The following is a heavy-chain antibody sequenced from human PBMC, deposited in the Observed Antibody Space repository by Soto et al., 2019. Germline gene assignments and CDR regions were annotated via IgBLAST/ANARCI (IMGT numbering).Heavy chain of an antibody. Sequence: ASVTVSCKASGYTFTSYDINWVRQATGQGLEWMGWMNPNSGNTGYAQKFQGRVTMTRNTSISTAYMELSSLRSEDTAVYYCARGRAIVGAKALGYWGQGTLVTVSS. CDR3: ARGRAIVGAKALGY. CDR1: GYTFTSYD. J-gene: IGHJ4*02. V-gene: IGHV1-8*01. D-gene: IGHD1-26*01. CDR2: MNPNSGNT.